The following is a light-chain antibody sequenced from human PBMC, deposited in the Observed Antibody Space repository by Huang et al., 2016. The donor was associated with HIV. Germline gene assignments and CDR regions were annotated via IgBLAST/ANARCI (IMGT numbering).Light chain of an antibody. Sequence: DIQMTQSPSAMSASIGDRVTITCRASQAIGNYLAWFQQQPGKVPKPVSSGASNLQSGVPSRFSGSGSGTEFTLTISSVQPEDFATYYCLQHRSYPMTFGQGTRLDIK. V-gene: IGKV1-17*03. CDR2: GAS. CDR3: LQHRSYPMT. J-gene: IGKJ5*01. CDR1: QAIGNY.